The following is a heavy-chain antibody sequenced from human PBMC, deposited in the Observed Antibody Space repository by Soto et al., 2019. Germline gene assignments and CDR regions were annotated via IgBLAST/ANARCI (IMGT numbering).Heavy chain of an antibody. CDR3: ATGRSEVVPGAMDT. CDR1: GDSFSNYY. Sequence: SETLSLTCTVSGDSFSNYYCNWVRKSAGKGLEWIGRIYPTGSTTYNPSLKSRLTMSVDTSKNQFSLRQTSMTAADTAVYYCATGRSEVVPGAMDTWGQGTLVTVSS. D-gene: IGHD2-2*01. CDR2: IYPTGST. V-gene: IGHV4-4*07. J-gene: IGHJ5*02.